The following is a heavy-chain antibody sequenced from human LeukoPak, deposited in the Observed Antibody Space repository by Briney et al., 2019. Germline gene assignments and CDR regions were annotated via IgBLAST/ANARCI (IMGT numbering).Heavy chain of an antibody. Sequence: GGSLRLSCAASGFTFSSYSMNWVRQAPGKGLEWVSSISSSSSYIYYAGSVKGRFTISRDNAKNSLYLQMNSLRAEDTAVYYCARDRGFLEWLPDYWGQGTLVTVSS. CDR2: ISSSSSYI. V-gene: IGHV3-21*01. CDR1: GFTFSSYS. CDR3: ARDRGFLEWLPDY. D-gene: IGHD3-3*01. J-gene: IGHJ4*02.